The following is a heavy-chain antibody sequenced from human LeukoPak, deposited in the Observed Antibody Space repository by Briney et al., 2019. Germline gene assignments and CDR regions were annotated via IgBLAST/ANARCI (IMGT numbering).Heavy chain of an antibody. CDR2: IYPRDGST. Sequence: ASVKVTCKASGYTFTNNYLYWVRQAPGQGLEWMGMIYPRDGSTSYAQNFQGRVTVTRDTSTTTVHMELRGLRSEDTAVYYCARGVYFDYWGQGTLVTVSS. CDR1: GYTFTNNY. V-gene: IGHV1-46*01. CDR3: ARGVYFDY. J-gene: IGHJ4*02.